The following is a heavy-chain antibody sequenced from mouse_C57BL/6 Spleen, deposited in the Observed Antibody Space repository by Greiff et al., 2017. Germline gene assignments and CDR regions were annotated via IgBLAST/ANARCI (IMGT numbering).Heavy chain of an antibody. CDR3: ARSRGLPLYFDY. J-gene: IGHJ2*01. V-gene: IGHV1-69*01. CDR1: GYTFTSYW. Sequence: QVQLQQPGAELVMPGASVKLSCKASGYTFTSYWMHWVKQRPGQGLEWIGEIDPSDSYTNYNQKFKGKSTLTVDKSSSTAYMQLSSLTSEDSAVYYCARSRGLPLYFDYWGQGTTLTVSS. CDR2: IDPSDSYT. D-gene: IGHD2-4*01.